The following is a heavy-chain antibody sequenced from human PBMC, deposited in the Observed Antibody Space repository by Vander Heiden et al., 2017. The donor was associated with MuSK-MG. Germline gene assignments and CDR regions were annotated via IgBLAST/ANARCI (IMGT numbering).Heavy chain of an antibody. D-gene: IGHD5-18*01. Sequence: ELQLLESGGGLVLPGGSLRLSCAASGFTFRSYTMSWVRQAPGKGLEGVSAISGSGGSRYYADSVKGRFTIARDNSKNTLYLQMNSLRAEDTAVYYCAKDPWIQLWLLGPVWDYWGQGTLVTVSS. CDR3: AKDPWIQLWLLGPVWDY. V-gene: IGHV3-23*01. CDR2: ISGSGGSR. J-gene: IGHJ4*02. CDR1: GFTFRSYT.